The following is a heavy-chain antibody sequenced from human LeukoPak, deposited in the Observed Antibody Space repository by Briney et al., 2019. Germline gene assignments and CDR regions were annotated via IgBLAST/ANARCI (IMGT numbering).Heavy chain of an antibody. D-gene: IGHD6-19*01. V-gene: IGHV1-2*04. CDR1: GYTFTGYY. Sequence: GASVKVSCKASGYTFTGYYMHWVRQASGQGLEWMGWINPNSGGTNYAQKFQGWVTMTRDTSISTAYMELSRLRSDDTAVYYCARDRGYSSGWYDAFDIWGQGTMVTVSS. J-gene: IGHJ3*02. CDR3: ARDRGYSSGWYDAFDI. CDR2: INPNSGGT.